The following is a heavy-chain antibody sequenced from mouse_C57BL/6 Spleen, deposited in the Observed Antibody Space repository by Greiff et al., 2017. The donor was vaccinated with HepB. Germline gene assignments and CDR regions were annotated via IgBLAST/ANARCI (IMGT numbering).Heavy chain of an antibody. CDR1: GYTFTSYW. CDR2: IYPSDSET. Sequence: VQLQQPGAELVRPGSSVTLSCKASGYTFTSYWVDWVKQRPGQGLEWIGNIYPSDSETHYNQKFKDKATLTVDKYSSTAYMQLSSLTSEDSAVYYCARGGYSYAMDYWGQGTSVTVSS. J-gene: IGHJ4*01. CDR3: ARGGYSYAMDY. D-gene: IGHD2-3*01. V-gene: IGHV1-61*01.